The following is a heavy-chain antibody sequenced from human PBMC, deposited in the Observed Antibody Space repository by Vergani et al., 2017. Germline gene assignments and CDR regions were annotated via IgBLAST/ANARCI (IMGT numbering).Heavy chain of an antibody. D-gene: IGHD6-13*01. CDR2: IYYSGST. V-gene: IGHV4-59*01. Sequence: QVQLQESGPGLVKPSETLSLTCTVYGGSFSGYYWSWIRQPPGKGLEWIGYIYYSGSTNYNPSLKSRVTISVDTSKNQFSLKLSSVTAADTAVYYCARRSSSYYYYYGMDVWGQGTTVTVSS. CDR1: GGSFSGYY. CDR3: ARRSSSYYYYYGMDV. J-gene: IGHJ6*02.